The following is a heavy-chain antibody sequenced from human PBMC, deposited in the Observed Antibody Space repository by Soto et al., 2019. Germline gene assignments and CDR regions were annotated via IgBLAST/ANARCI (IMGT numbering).Heavy chain of an antibody. J-gene: IGHJ5*02. CDR3: ARQGYCSSTSGHHNWFDA. Sequence: QVQLVQSGAEVKKPGASVKVSCKASGYTFTSYGISWVRQAPGQGLEWMGWISAYNGNTNYAQKLQGRVTMTTDTXTXTXXVEPRCLRSDDTAVYYWARQGYCSSTSGHHNWFDAWGQGTLVTVSS. CDR2: ISAYNGNT. V-gene: IGHV1-18*01. D-gene: IGHD2-2*01. CDR1: GYTFTSYG.